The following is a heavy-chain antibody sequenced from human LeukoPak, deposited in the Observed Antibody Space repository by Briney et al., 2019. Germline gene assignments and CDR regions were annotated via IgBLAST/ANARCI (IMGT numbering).Heavy chain of an antibody. CDR2: IDPSDSYT. D-gene: IGHD2-2*01. J-gene: IGHJ3*02. Sequence: GESLKISCKGSGYSFTSYWISWVRQMPGKGLEWMGRIDPSDSYTNYSPSFQGHVTISADKSISTAYLQWSSLKASDTAMYYCARQPYECSSTSCRIIDAFDIWGQGTMVTVSS. CDR1: GYSFTSYW. V-gene: IGHV5-10-1*01. CDR3: ARQPYECSSTSCRIIDAFDI.